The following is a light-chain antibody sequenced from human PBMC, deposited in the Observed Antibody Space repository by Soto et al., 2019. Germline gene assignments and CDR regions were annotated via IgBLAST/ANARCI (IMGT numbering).Light chain of an antibody. J-gene: IGKJ4*01. Sequence: DIQLTQSPSFLSASVGDRVTITCRASQGISSTYLAWYQQTPGKAPKILIYAASTLQSGVPSRFSGRGSGTDFTLTISSLQPEDFATYYCQQLNSYPLTLGGGTKVDI. CDR1: QGISSTY. V-gene: IGKV1-9*01. CDR2: AAS. CDR3: QQLNSYPLT.